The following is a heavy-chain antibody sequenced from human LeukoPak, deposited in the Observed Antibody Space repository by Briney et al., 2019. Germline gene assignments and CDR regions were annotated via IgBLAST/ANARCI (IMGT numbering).Heavy chain of an antibody. CDR2: INHSGST. CDR3: ARRGVGVRGVFSY. Sequence: ASETLSLTYAVYGGSFSGYYWSWIRQPPGKGLEWIGEINHSGSTNYNPSLKSRVTISVDTSKNQFSLKLSSVTAADTAVYYCARRGVGVRGVFSYWGQGTLVTVSS. V-gene: IGHV4-34*01. J-gene: IGHJ4*02. D-gene: IGHD3-10*01. CDR1: GGSFSGYY.